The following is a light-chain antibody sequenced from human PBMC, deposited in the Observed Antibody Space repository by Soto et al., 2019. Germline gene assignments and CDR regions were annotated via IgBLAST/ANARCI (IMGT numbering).Light chain of an antibody. J-gene: IGKJ2*01. Sequence: DIVMTQSPDSLAVSLGERATISCKSSQSVFSRSNNLNYLAWYQQKPGQSPKFLMRWASTREFGVPDRFSGSGSGTDFTLTISNLQAEDVAVYYCQQYSSSPPTTFGQGTRLEIK. CDR2: WAS. V-gene: IGKV4-1*01. CDR3: QQYSSSPPTT. CDR1: QSVFSRSNNLNY.